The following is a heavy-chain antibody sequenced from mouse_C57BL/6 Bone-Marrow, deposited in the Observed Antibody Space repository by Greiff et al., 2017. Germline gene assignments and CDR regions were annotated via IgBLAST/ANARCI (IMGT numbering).Heavy chain of an antibody. CDR3: AREDYYGSSYEGIYYYAMDY. V-gene: IGHV1-55*01. Sequence: VQLQQPGAELVKPGASVKMSCKDSGYTFTSYWITWVKQRPGQGLEWIGDIYPGSGSTNSNEKFKSKATLTVDTSSSTAYMQLSSLTSEDSAVYYCAREDYYGSSYEGIYYYAMDYWGQGTSVTVSS. CDR1: GYTFTSYW. J-gene: IGHJ4*01. D-gene: IGHD1-1*01. CDR2: IYPGSGST.